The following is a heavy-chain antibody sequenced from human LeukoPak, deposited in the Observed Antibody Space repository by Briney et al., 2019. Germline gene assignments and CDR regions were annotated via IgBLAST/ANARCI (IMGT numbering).Heavy chain of an antibody. D-gene: IGHD2-2*01. CDR3: ARVSCSSTSCSLPYY. Sequence: GGSRRLSCATSGFTFSSYGMHWVRQAPAKGLEWVALIWYDGSNKYYADSVKGRFTISRDNSNNTLYLQMNSLRAEDTAVYYCARVSCSSTSCSLPYYWGQGTLVTVSS. CDR1: GFTFSSYG. J-gene: IGHJ4*02. CDR2: IWYDGSNK. V-gene: IGHV3-33*01.